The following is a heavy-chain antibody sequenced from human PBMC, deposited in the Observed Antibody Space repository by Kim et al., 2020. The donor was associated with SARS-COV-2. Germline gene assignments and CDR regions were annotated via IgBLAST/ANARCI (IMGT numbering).Heavy chain of an antibody. J-gene: IGHJ4*02. D-gene: IGHD3-9*01. CDR3: ARAHWLLKVLDY. CDR1: EYTVSDFY. Sequence: ASVKVSCKASEYTVSDFYIHWVRQAPGQGLEWMGWINPSNGATRYAQKFQGRVTLTWDTSISTAYMEVPRLTSDDTGIYYCARAHWLLKVLDYWGQGTLVTVSS. V-gene: IGHV1-2*02. CDR2: INPSNGAT.